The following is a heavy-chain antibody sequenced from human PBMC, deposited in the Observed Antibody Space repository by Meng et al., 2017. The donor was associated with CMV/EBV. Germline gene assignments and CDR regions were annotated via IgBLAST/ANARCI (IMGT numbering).Heavy chain of an antibody. J-gene: IGHJ6*02. D-gene: IGHD3-22*01. CDR2: ISSSGSTI. Sequence: GESLKISCAASGFTFSSYEMNWVRQAPGKGLEWVSYISSSGSTIYYADSVKGRFTISRDNAKNSLYLQMNSLGAEDTAVYYCASSKGVYDSSGYYSYGMDVWGQGTTVTVSS. CDR3: ASSKGVYDSSGYYSYGMDV. CDR1: GFTFSSYE. V-gene: IGHV3-48*03.